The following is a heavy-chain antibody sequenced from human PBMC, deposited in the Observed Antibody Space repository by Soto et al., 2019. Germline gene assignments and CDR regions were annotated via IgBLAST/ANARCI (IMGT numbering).Heavy chain of an antibody. CDR1: GYTFTGYY. CDR3: ARDRAPTVTTSFLRFAFDL. D-gene: IGHD4-17*01. CDR2: INPNSGGT. V-gene: IGHV1-2*04. Sequence: QVQLVQSGAEVKKPGASVKVSCKASGYTFTGYYMHWVRQAPGQGLEWMGWINPNSGGTNYAQKFQGWVTMTRETSVSTACMELSRLRSDDTAVYCCARDRAPTVTTSFLRFAFDLWGQGTMVTVSS. J-gene: IGHJ3*01.